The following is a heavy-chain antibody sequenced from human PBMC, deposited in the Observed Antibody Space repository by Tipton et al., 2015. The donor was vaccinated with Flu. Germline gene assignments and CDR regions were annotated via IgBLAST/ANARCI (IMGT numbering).Heavy chain of an antibody. J-gene: IGHJ5*02. D-gene: IGHD6-19*01. CDR2: MYPSGST. CDR1: GGSISSNY. CDR3: AREVGWNRFDL. Sequence: LSLTCTISGGSISSNYWSWVRQPAGKGLEWIGLMYPSGSTNYNPSLKSRVTMSVDTSKNQFSLKLSSVSAADTAVYFCAREVGWNRFDLWGQGTLVSVSS. V-gene: IGHV4-4*07.